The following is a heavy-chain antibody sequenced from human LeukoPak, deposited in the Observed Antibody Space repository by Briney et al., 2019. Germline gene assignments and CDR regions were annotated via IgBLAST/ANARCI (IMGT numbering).Heavy chain of an antibody. CDR1: GFTSFDFP. CDR2: IRTDGTI. V-gene: IGHV3-69-1*01. D-gene: IGHD2/OR15-2a*01. Sequence: SGGSLRLSCEASGFTSFDFPMNWVRKAPGKGLEWVSHIRTDGTITYADSVKGRFTIPRDDANTSVYLQMNSLRDEDTAIYYCARDNIWAFDIWGQGTMVTVAS. J-gene: IGHJ3*02. CDR3: ARDNIWAFDI.